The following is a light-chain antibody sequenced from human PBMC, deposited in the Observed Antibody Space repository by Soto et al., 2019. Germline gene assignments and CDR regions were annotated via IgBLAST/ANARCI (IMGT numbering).Light chain of an antibody. CDR2: DVS. J-gene: IGLJ1*01. CDR3: SSYTSSSTPYV. V-gene: IGLV2-14*01. CDR1: SSDGGGYTY. Sequence: QPVLNKPASGYGSDGEWITISCNGTSSDGGGYTYVSWYQQHPGKAPNLMIYDVSNRPSGVSNRFSGSKSGNTASLTISGLQAEDEADYYCSSYTSSSTPYVFGTGTKFTVL.